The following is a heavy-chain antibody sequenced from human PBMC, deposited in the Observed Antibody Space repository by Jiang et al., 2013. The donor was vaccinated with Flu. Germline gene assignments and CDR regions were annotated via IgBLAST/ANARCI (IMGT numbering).Heavy chain of an antibody. CDR3: ARGHASLRPGRGSTDH. V-gene: IGHV4-34*01. D-gene: IGHD5-12*01. Sequence: LLKPSETLSLTCAVYGGSFSGYYWSWIRQPPGKGLEWIGEINHSGSTNYNPSLKSRVTISVDTSKNQFSLKLSSVTAADTAVYYCARGHASLRPGRGSTDHWGQGTLVTVSS. CDR1: GGSFSGYY. J-gene: IGHJ5*02. CDR2: INHSGST.